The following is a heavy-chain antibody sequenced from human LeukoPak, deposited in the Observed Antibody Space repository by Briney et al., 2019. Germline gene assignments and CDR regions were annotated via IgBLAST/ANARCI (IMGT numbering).Heavy chain of an antibody. Sequence: GGSLRLSCAASGFTFSSYAASWIRQAPGKGLEWVSAISGSGGSTYYADSVKGRFTISRDNSKNTLYLQMNSLRAEDTAVYYCAKPYYYDSSPHYWGQGTLVTVSS. CDR2: ISGSGGST. D-gene: IGHD3-22*01. CDR3: AKPYYYDSSPHY. J-gene: IGHJ4*02. CDR1: GFTFSSYA. V-gene: IGHV3-23*01.